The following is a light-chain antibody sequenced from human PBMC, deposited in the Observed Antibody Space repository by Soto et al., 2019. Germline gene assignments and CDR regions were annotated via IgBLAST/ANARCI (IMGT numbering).Light chain of an antibody. CDR1: QSISDS. CDR2: EAS. V-gene: IGKV1-5*03. Sequence: DIQMTQSPSTLSASVGDRVTITCRASQSISDSLAWYQQKPGKAPKLLIYEASNLKSGVPSRFSGSGSGTEYTLTISSLQPDDFASYYCQQYNGYWTFGQGTKVENK. J-gene: IGKJ1*01. CDR3: QQYNGYWT.